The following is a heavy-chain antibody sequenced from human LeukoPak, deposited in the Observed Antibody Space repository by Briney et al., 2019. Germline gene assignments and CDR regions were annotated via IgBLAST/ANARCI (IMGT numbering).Heavy chain of an antibody. CDR2: IYTSGST. D-gene: IGHD6-13*01. CDR3: ARSRGSSSWSFNWFDP. J-gene: IGHJ5*02. V-gene: IGHV4-61*02. Sequence: SQTLSLTCTVSGGSISSGSYYWSWIRQPAGKGLEWIGRIYTSGSTNYNPSLKSRVTISVDTSKNQFSLKLSSVTAADTAVYYCARSRGSSSWSFNWFDPWGQGTLVTVSS. CDR1: GGSISSGSYY.